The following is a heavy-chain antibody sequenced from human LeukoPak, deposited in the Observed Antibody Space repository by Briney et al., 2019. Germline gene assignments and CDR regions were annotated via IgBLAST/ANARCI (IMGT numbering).Heavy chain of an antibody. Sequence: PSETLSLTCAVYGGSFSGYHWSWIRQPPGKGLEWIGEINHSGSTNYNPSLKSRVTISVDTSKNQFSLKLSSVTAADTAVYYCARGLDFWSGNLWGQGTLVTVSS. CDR1: GGSFSGYH. CDR2: INHSGST. D-gene: IGHD3-3*01. CDR3: ARGLDFWSGNL. V-gene: IGHV4-34*01. J-gene: IGHJ5*02.